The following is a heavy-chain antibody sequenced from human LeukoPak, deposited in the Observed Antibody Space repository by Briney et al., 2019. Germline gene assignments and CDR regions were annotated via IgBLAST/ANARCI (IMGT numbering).Heavy chain of an antibody. Sequence: GGSLRLSCAASGFTFASYNLNWVRQAPGKGLEWVSYITSGSYTIYYADSVKGRFTISRDNAKYSLYLQMNRLRAEDTAVYYCARGFVSHYYYRYMDVWGKGTTVTVSS. J-gene: IGHJ6*03. CDR1: GFTFASYN. CDR2: ITSGSYTI. CDR3: ARGFVSHYYYRYMDV. V-gene: IGHV3-48*01. D-gene: IGHD5/OR15-5a*01.